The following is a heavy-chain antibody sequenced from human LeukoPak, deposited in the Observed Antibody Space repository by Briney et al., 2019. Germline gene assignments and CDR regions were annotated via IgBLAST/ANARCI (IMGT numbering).Heavy chain of an antibody. V-gene: IGHV3-48*03. D-gene: IGHD2-2*01. CDR2: ISSSGSTI. CDR1: RFPFSWYA. Sequence: GGSLRLSCSASRFPFSWYAMHWVRLAPGKGLEWVSYISSSGSTIYYADSVKGRFTISRDNAKNSLYLQMSSLRAEDTAVYYCARDGGASRTEDIVVVPPLYYYYGMDVWGQGTTVTVSS. J-gene: IGHJ6*02. CDR3: ARDGGASRTEDIVVVPPLYYYYGMDV.